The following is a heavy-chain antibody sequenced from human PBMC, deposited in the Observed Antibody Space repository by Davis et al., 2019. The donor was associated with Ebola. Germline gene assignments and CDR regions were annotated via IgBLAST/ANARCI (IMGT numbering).Heavy chain of an antibody. D-gene: IGHD3-3*01. CDR2: ISGSGGST. J-gene: IGHJ4*02. CDR1: GFTFSSYA. CDR3: AREFYDFWSGYYTFTLDY. Sequence: GESLKISCAASGFTFSSYAMSWVRQAPGKGLEWVSAISGSGGSTYYADSVKGRFTISRDNSKNTLYLQMNSLRAEDTAVYYCAREFYDFWSGYYTFTLDYWGQGTLVTVSS. V-gene: IGHV3-23*01.